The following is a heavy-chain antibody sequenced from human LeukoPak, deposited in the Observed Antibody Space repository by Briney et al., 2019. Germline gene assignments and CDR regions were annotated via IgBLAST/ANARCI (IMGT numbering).Heavy chain of an antibody. J-gene: IGHJ3*02. D-gene: IGHD6-25*01. CDR2: ISSSSSYI. CDR3: ARSGFGDAFDI. CDR1: GFTFSSYA. Sequence: GGSLRLSCAASGFTFSSYAMSWVRQAPGKRLEWVSSISSSSSYIYYADSVKGRFTISRDNAKNSLYLQTNSLRAEDTAVYYCARSGFGDAFDIWGQGTMVTISS. V-gene: IGHV3-21*01.